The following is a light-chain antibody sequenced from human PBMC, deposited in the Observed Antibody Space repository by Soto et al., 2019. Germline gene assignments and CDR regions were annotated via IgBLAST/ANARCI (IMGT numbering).Light chain of an antibody. CDR1: SSDVGGFDS. V-gene: IGLV2-14*01. J-gene: IGLJ2*01. Sequence: QSVLTQPASVSGSPGQSITISCTGTSSDVGGFDSVSWYQQHPGKAPKLTIYDVSSRPSGVSNRFSGSKSGNTASLTISGLQAEDEADYYCSSYTSSSALLLFGGGTKLTVL. CDR3: SSYTSSSALLL. CDR2: DVS.